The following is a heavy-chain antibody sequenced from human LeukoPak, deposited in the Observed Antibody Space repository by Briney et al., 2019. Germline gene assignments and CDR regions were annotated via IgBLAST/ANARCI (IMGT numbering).Heavy chain of an antibody. CDR3: ARDPRRSIRSYYYYMDV. CDR2: ISSSSSYI. D-gene: IGHD3-16*01. J-gene: IGHJ6*03. Sequence: PSETLSLTCTVSGGSISSSSYYWGWIRQAPGKGLEWVSSISSSSSYIYYADSVKGRFTISRDNAKNSLYLQMNSLRAEDTAVYYCARDPRRSIRSYYYYMDVWGKGTTVTVSS. CDR1: GGSISSSS. V-gene: IGHV3-21*01.